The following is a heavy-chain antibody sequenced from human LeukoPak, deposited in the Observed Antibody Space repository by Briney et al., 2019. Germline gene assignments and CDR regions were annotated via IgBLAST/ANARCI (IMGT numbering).Heavy chain of an antibody. CDR2: IYPGDSDT. CDR1: GYSFTSYW. D-gene: IGHD6-13*01. V-gene: IGHV5-51*01. Sequence: GESLKISCKGSGYSFTSYWIGWVRQMPGKGLEWMGIIYPGDSDTRNSPSFQGQVTISADKSISTAYLQWSSLKASDTAMYYCARPPGIAAAGYYFDYWGQGTLVTVSS. J-gene: IGHJ4*02. CDR3: ARPPGIAAAGYYFDY.